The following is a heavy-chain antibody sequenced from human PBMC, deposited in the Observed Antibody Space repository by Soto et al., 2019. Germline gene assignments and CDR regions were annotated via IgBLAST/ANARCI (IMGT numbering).Heavy chain of an antibody. CDR1: GFTVSSKY. J-gene: IGHJ4*02. CDR3: VQTTGWPGFDF. Sequence: EVQLVESGGGLIQPGGSLRLSCAASGFTVSSKYMTWVRQAPGKGLERVSVIYGGGTTYYADSVKGRFTISRDTSKITLYLQMNSLRAEDTAVYYCVQTTGWPGFDFWGQGTLVTVSS. CDR2: IYGGGTT. V-gene: IGHV3-53*01. D-gene: IGHD6-19*01.